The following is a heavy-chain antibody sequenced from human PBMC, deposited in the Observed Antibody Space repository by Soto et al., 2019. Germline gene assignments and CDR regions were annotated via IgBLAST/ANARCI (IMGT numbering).Heavy chain of an antibody. CDR2: IVVGSGNT. V-gene: IGHV1-58*01. J-gene: IGHJ6*02. Sequence: ASVKVSCKASGFTFTSSAVQWVRQARGQRLEWIGWIVVGSGNTNYAQKFQERVTITRDMSTSTAYMELSSLRSEDTAVYYCAATPDADRGDYYYYGMDVWGQGTTVTVSS. CDR1: GFTFTSSA. CDR3: AATPDADRGDYYYYGMDV. D-gene: IGHD3-10*01.